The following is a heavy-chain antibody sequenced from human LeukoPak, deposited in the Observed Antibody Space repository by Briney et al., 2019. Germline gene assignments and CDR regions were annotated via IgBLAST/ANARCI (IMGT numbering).Heavy chain of an antibody. D-gene: IGHD2-2*01. CDR2: INPNSGGT. J-gene: IGHJ4*02. CDR1: GYTFTGYY. Sequence: ASVKVSCKASGYTFTGYYMHWVRQAPGQGLEWMGWINPNSGGTNYAQKFQGRVTMTRDTSISTAYMELSRLRSDDTAVYYCAIEGHGHCSSTSCFYFDYWGQGTLVTVSS. CDR3: AIEGHGHCSSTSCFYFDY. V-gene: IGHV1-2*02.